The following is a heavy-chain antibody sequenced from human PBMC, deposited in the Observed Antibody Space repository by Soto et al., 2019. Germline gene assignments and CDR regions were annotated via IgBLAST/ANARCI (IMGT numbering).Heavy chain of an antibody. CDR2: IYWDDDK. D-gene: IGHD3-10*01. Sequence: QITLKESGPTLVKPTQTLTLTCTFSGFSLSTSGVGVGWIRQPPGKALEWLALIYWDDDKRYSPSLKSRLTITKGPSKNQVVLTMTNMDPVDTATYYCAHLTTYYGSGSYLLDYWGQGTLVTVSS. J-gene: IGHJ4*02. V-gene: IGHV2-5*02. CDR3: AHLTTYYGSGSYLLDY. CDR1: GFSLSTSGVG.